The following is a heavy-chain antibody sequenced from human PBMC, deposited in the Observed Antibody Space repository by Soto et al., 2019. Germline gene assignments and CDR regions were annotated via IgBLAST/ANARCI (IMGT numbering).Heavy chain of an antibody. CDR2: INHRGST. Sequence: QVQLQQWGAGLLKPSETLSLTCAVYGGSFSGYYWSWIRQPPGKGLEWIGEINHRGSTNYNPSLKRRVTTSVDTSKNQFSLKLNSVTAADTAVYYCARGSRVKIPAASGRDYYYQGLDVWGQGTAVTVSS. D-gene: IGHD6-25*01. V-gene: IGHV4-34*01. CDR1: GGSFSGYY. CDR3: ARGSRVKIPAASGRDYYYQGLDV. J-gene: IGHJ6*02.